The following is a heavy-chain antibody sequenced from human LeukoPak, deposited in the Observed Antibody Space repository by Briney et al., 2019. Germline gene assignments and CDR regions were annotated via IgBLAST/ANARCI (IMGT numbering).Heavy chain of an antibody. CDR3: ARDFSWGPDC. Sequence: ASVKVSCKASGYTFTGYYIHWVRQAPGQGLEWMGWVNGKRGDTNYAQQFQDRVLMTRDTSINTIYMELTRLTTDDTATYYCARDFSWGPDCWGQGTLVTVSS. CDR2: VNGKRGDT. CDR1: GYTFTGYY. D-gene: IGHD7-27*01. V-gene: IGHV1-2*02. J-gene: IGHJ4*02.